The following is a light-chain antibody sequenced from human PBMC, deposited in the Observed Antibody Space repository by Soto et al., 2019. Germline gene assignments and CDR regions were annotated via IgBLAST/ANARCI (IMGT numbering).Light chain of an antibody. V-gene: IGLV2-11*01. CDR2: DVS. J-gene: IGLJ3*02. CDR1: SGDIGSYNR. CDR3: CSYAGSYTFVV. Sequence: QSVLTQPASVSGSPGQSITISCTGTSGDIGSYNRVSWYQQHPGKAPKLMIYDVSKRPSGVPDRFSGSKSGNTASLTISGLQAEDEADYYCCSYAGSYTFVVFGGGTKLTVL.